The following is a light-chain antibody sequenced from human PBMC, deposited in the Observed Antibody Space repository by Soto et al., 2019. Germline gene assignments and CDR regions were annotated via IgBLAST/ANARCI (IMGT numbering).Light chain of an antibody. CDR3: QQYETFSPWT. CDR1: QRIDTW. J-gene: IGKJ1*01. V-gene: IGKV1-5*03. CDR2: KAT. Sequence: DIQMTQSPSTLSASIGDRVTITCRASQRIDTWLAWYQQKPGTAPKLPIYKATILQSGVPSRFSSSGSGTEFTLAISSLQPDDFATYYCQQYETFSPWTFGQGTKVDIK.